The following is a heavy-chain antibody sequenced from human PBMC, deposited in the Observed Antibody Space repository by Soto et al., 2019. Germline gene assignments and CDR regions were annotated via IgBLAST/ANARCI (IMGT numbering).Heavy chain of an antibody. V-gene: IGHV4-34*01. J-gene: IGHJ2*01. Sequence: SETLSLPCAVYGGSFSGYYWSWIRQPPGKGLEWIGEINHSGSTNYNPSLKSRVTISVDTSKNQFSLKLSSVTAADTAVYYCDESGPGNSWSGDLARSYWYFASLCRCTLVT. CDR2: INHSGST. CDR3: DESGPGNSWSGDLARSYWYFAS. CDR1: GGSFSGYY. D-gene: IGHD3-3*01.